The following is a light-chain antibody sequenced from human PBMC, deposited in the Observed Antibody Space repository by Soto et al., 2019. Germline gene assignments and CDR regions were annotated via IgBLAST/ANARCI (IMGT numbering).Light chain of an antibody. CDR1: NIGSKN. V-gene: IGLV3-21*02. CDR3: QVWDSGSDHLDV. J-gene: IGLJ1*01. Sequence: SYELTQPPSVSVAPGQTARLTCGGTNIGSKNVHWYQQKPGQAPVLIVYDDRDRPSGIPERFSGSNSGNTASPTISRVEAGDEADYYCQVWDSGSDHLDVFGSGTQLTVL. CDR2: DDR.